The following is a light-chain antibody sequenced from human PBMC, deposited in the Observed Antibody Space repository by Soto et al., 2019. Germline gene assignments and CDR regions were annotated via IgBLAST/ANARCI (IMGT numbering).Light chain of an antibody. J-gene: IGLJ1*01. V-gene: IGLV1-40*01. CDR2: RNN. CDR1: SSNIGTDND. CDR3: QSYDTSLTTYV. Sequence: QSVLPQPPSVSGAPGQRVTISCSGISSNIGTDNDVHWYQQPPGTAPKLLIYRNNNRPSGVPDRFSGSKSGTSASVAITGLQAEDEAVYYCQSYDTSLTTYVFGTGTKLTVL.